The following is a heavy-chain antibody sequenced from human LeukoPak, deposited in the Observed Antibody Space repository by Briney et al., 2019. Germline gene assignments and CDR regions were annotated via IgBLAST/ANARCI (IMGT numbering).Heavy chain of an antibody. Sequence: SETLSLTCTVSGGSISSYYWSWIRQLPGKGLEWIGYIYYSGSTNYNPSLKSRVTISVDTSKNQFSLKLSSVTAADTAVYYCARGRRTGSTYWYFDLWGRGTLVTVSS. CDR3: ARGRRTGSTYWYFDL. D-gene: IGHD3/OR15-3a*01. CDR2: IYYSGST. J-gene: IGHJ2*01. CDR1: GGSISSYY. V-gene: IGHV4-59*01.